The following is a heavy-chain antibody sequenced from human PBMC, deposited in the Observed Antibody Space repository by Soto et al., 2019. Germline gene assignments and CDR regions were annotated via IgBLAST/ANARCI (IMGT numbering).Heavy chain of an antibody. Sequence: GASVKVSSKASVYTFTSYAMHWVRQPPGQRLERMGWINSGNGNTKYSQKFQGRVTVTRDTYASTAYMELSSLRSEDTAVYYCALALSSYYYHGMDVWGQGTTVTVSS. CDR2: INSGNGNT. J-gene: IGHJ6*01. V-gene: IGHV1-3*01. CDR1: VYTFTSYA. CDR3: ALALSSYYYHGMDV.